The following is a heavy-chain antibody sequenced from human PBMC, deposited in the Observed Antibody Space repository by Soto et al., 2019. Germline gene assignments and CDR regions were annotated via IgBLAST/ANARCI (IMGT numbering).Heavy chain of an antibody. Sequence: GGSLRLSCSASGFTFSSYAMHWVRQAPGKGLEYVSAINSNGGSTYYADSVKGRFTVSRDNSKNTLYLQMSSLRAEDTAVYYCVQLGGGNYGGSDAFDIWGQGTMVTVSS. CDR1: GFTFSSYA. J-gene: IGHJ3*02. CDR3: VQLGGGNYGGSDAFDI. CDR2: INSNGGST. V-gene: IGHV3-64D*08. D-gene: IGHD3-16*01.